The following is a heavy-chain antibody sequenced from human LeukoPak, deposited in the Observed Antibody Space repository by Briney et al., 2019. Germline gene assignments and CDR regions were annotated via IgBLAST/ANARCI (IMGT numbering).Heavy chain of an antibody. J-gene: IGHJ4*02. CDR2: FDPEDGET. CDR1: GYTLTELS. D-gene: IGHD4-11*01. V-gene: IGHV1-24*01. CDR3: ATGPYDYRRASVDD. Sequence: GASVKVSCKVSGYTLTELSMHWVRQAPGKGLEWMGGFDPEDGETIYAQKFQGRVTMTEDTSTDTAYMELSSLRSEDTAVYYCATGPYDYRRASVDDWGQGTLVTVSS.